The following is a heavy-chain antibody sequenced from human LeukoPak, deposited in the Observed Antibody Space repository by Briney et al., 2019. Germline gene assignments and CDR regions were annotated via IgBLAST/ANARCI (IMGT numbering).Heavy chain of an antibody. J-gene: IGHJ5*02. CDR2: IRYDGSNK. CDR1: GFTFSSYG. CDR3: AKGGEEHSGSYPNWFDP. Sequence: GGSLRLSCAASGFTFSSYGMHWVRQAPGKGLEWVAFIRYDGSNKYYADSVKGRFTISRDNSKNTLYLQMNSLRAEDTAVYYCAKGGEEHSGSYPNWFDPWGQGTLVTVSS. V-gene: IGHV3-30*02. D-gene: IGHD1-26*01.